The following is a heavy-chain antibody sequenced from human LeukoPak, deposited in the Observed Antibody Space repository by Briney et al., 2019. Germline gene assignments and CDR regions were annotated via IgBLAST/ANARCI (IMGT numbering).Heavy chain of an antibody. CDR1: GFTFSSYS. J-gene: IGHJ4*02. CDR3: ARGTLGYCSSTSCHDY. Sequence: GGSLRLSCAASGFTFSSYSMNWVRQAPGKGLEWVSSISSSSSYIYYADSVKGRFTISRDNAKNSPYLQMNSLRAEDTAVYYCARGTLGYCSSTSCHDYWGQGTLVTVSS. V-gene: IGHV3-21*01. CDR2: ISSSSSYI. D-gene: IGHD2-2*01.